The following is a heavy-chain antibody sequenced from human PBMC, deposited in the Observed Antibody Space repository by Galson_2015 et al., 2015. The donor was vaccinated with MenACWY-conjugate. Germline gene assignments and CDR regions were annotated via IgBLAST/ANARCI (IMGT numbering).Heavy chain of an antibody. Sequence: SLRLSCAASGFTVSSDYMAWVRQSPGKGLEWVSLIYTGGDTYYPGSVTGRFTISRDNSKNTVYLQMHSLRVEDTAVYYCASRREVASSYGYLDLWGQGTLVTVFS. CDR1: GFTVSSDY. D-gene: IGHD5-18*01. CDR2: IYTGGDT. V-gene: IGHV3-66*01. J-gene: IGHJ4*02. CDR3: ASRREVASSYGYLDL.